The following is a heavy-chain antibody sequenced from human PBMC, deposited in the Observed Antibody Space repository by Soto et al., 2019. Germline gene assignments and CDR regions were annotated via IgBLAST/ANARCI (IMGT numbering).Heavy chain of an antibody. D-gene: IGHD6-13*01. V-gene: IGHV4-30-4*02. J-gene: IGHJ5*02. CDR3: ARDRGSSWMYKWFDP. Sequence: SDTLSLTCTVSGGYISRADYYWSWIRQPPGKGLEWIGYIFYSGNTYYNPSLKSRVSISVDTSKNQFSLKLSSVTAADTAVYYCARDRGSSWMYKWFDPWGQGTLVTVSS. CDR2: IFYSGNT. CDR1: GGYISRADYY.